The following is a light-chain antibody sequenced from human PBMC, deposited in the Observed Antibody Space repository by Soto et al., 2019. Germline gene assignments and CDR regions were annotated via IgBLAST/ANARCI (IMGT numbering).Light chain of an antibody. J-gene: IGKJ1*01. CDR1: QSVTNSF. Sequence: EIVLTQSPGTLSLSRGERATLSCSARQSVTNSFVAWYQQKPGQAPRLLIYGASRRATGIPDWFTGSGSGTDFTLIISRLEPEDFAVYYCQQYVSTPSAFGQGTKVDIK. CDR3: QQYVSTPSA. CDR2: GAS. V-gene: IGKV3-20*01.